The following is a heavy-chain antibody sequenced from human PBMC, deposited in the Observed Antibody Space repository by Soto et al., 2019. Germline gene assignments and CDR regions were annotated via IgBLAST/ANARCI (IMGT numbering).Heavy chain of an antibody. CDR1: GFPFSSYA. D-gene: IGHD4-4*01. CDR2: STGAGGST. J-gene: IGHJ6*02. CDR3: AKGHSDYQGDYNYYGMDV. Sequence: GGSLRLSCAASGFPFSSYAISWVRQAPGKGLEWVAASTGAGGSTYKVDSEKGRFTISRDNSKKTVYLQLDGLRAEDTAIYYCAKGHSDYQGDYNYYGMDVWGQGTTVNVSS. V-gene: IGHV3-23*01.